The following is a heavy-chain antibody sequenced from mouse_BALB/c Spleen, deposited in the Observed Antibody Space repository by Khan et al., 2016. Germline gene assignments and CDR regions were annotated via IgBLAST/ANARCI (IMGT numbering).Heavy chain of an antibody. CDR3: ARTDDSYGYFDG. CDR2: INTYTGEP. J-gene: IGHJ1*01. CDR1: GYTFTNYG. Sequence: QIQLVQSGPELKKPGETVTISCKASGYTFTNYGMNWVKQAPGQGLKWMGWINTYTGEPTFAADFKGRFAFSLETSASTAYSQINNLKNEAMATYVCARTDDSYGYFDGKGAGTTGTVSS. V-gene: IGHV9-1*02.